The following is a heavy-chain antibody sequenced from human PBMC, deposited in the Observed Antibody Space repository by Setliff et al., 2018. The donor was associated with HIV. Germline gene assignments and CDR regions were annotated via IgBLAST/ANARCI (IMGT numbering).Heavy chain of an antibody. V-gene: IGHV1-69*10. CDR3: ARSSYDILTGYYKALEY. J-gene: IGHJ4*02. CDR1: GGSFSSYG. D-gene: IGHD3-9*01. Sequence: ASVKVSCKASGGSFSSYGISWVRQAPGQGLEWMGGIIPILGITNYAQKFRGRVTISADKSTSTVSMELSSLRSGDTAVYHCARSSYDILTGYYKALEYWGQGTLVTVS. CDR2: IIPILGIT.